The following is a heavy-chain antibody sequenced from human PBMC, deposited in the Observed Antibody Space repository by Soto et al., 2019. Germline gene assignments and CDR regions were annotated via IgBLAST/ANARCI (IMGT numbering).Heavy chain of an antibody. V-gene: IGHV3-23*01. J-gene: IGHJ6*02. CDR3: AKDLTHWEYSSSRYYYGMDV. CDR2: ISGSGGST. CDR1: GFPISSYS. Sequence: GGSLRLSCAASGFPISSYSMSWVRPAPGKGLEWVSAISGSGGSTYYADSVKGRFTISRDNSKNTLYLQMNSLRAEDTAVYYCAKDLTHWEYSSSRYYYGMDVWGQGTTVTVSS. D-gene: IGHD6-6*01.